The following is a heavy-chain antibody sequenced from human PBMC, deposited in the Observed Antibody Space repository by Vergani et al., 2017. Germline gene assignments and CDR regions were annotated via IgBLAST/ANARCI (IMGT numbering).Heavy chain of an antibody. J-gene: IGHJ3*02. V-gene: IGHV4-31*11. D-gene: IGHD2-15*01. Sequence: QLQLQESGSGLVKPSQTLSLTCAVSGGSISSGGYYWSWIRQHPGKGLEWIGYIYYSGSTYYNPSLKSRVTISVDTSKNQFSLKLSSVTAADTAVYYCARVISQDIVVVVAATGADAFDIWGQGTMVTVSS. CDR2: IYYSGST. CDR1: GGSISSGGYY. CDR3: ARVISQDIVVVVAATGADAFDI.